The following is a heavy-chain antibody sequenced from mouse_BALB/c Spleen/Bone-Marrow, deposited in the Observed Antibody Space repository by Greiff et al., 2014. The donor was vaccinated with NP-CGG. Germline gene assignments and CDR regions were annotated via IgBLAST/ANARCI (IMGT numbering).Heavy chain of an antibody. CDR3: TSYYGYY. J-gene: IGHJ2*01. CDR1: GFTFSDAW. D-gene: IGHD1-2*01. CDR2: IRNKANNLAA. V-gene: IGHV6-6*01. Sequence: DVKLVESGGGLVQPGGSMKLSCAASGFTFSDAWMYWVRQSPEKGLEWVAEIRNKANNLAAYFSESVKGRFTISRDDSKSSVYLQMNILRPEDTGIYYCTSYYGYYWGQGTTLTVSS.